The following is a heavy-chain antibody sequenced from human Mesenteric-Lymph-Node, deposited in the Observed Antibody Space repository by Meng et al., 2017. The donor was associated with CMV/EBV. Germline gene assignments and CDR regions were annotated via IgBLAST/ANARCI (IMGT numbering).Heavy chain of an antibody. J-gene: IGHJ4*02. CDR3: ASQKGSSWYLVDFYFDF. CDR1: GYSFTSNC. Sequence: GESLKISCKVSGYSFTSNCIGWVRQAPGKGLEWVSVIYSGGSTSYADSVKGRFTISRDNSKNTLYLQMNSLRAEDTAVYYCASQKGSSWYLVDFYFDFWGQGTLVTVSS. V-gene: IGHV3-53*01. D-gene: IGHD6-13*01. CDR2: IYSGGST.